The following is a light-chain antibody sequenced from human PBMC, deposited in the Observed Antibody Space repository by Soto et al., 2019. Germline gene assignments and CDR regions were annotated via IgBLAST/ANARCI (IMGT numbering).Light chain of an antibody. J-gene: IGKJ1*01. Sequence: EIVMTQSPATLSVSPGERATLSCRASQSVSGNLAWYQQKPGQAPRLLIYGASTRATGIPARFSGSGSGTEFTHTNSSLQSEDFAVYYCQQYNNWPPTFGQGTKVEIK. V-gene: IGKV3D-15*01. CDR3: QQYNNWPPT. CDR1: QSVSGN. CDR2: GAS.